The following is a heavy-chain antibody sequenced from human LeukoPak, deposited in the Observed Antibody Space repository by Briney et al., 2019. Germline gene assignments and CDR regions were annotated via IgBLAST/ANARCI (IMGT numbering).Heavy chain of an antibody. Sequence: GGSLRLSCAASGFTFSSSAMSWVRLAPGKGLEWVSAISNNGGYTYYADSVQGRLTISRDNSKSTLCLQMNSLRAEDTAVYYCAKQLGYCSDGSCYFPYWGQGTLVTVSS. CDR2: ISNNGGYT. CDR3: AKQLGYCSDGSCYFPY. CDR1: GFTFSSSA. J-gene: IGHJ4*02. V-gene: IGHV3-23*01. D-gene: IGHD2-15*01.